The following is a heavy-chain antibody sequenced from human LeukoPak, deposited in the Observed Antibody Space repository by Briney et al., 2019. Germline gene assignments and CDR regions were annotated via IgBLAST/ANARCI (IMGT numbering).Heavy chain of an antibody. V-gene: IGHV1-69*05. Sequence: ASVKVSCKASGGTFSSYAIGWVRQAPGQGLEWMGRIIPIFGTANYALKFQGRVTITTDESTSTAYMELSSLRSEDTAVYYCANFGSDAFDIWGQGTMVTVSS. J-gene: IGHJ3*02. CDR2: IIPIFGTA. CDR1: GGTFSSYA. CDR3: ANFGSDAFDI. D-gene: IGHD2/OR15-2a*01.